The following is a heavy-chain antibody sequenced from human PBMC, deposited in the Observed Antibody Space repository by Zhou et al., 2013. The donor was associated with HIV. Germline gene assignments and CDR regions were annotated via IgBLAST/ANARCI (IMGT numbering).Heavy chain of an antibody. V-gene: IGHV4-4*09. Sequence: QVQLQESGPGLVKPSETLSLTCTVSGGSISNHFWSWIRQPPGKELEWIGNTYARKSTDYNPSLKNRVVISVDTDNKQISLKLYSVTAADTAVYYCAREISDNSGFXHSFDPWGQGTL. CDR1: GGSISNHF. D-gene: IGHD3-22*01. CDR2: TYARKST. J-gene: IGHJ5*02. CDR3: AREISDNSGFXHSFDP.